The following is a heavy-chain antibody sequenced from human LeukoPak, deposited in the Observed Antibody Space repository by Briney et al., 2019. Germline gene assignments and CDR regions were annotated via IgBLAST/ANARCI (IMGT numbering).Heavy chain of an antibody. CDR2: IIPIFGTA. CDR3: ATVPYITMAEGVDYYGMDV. Sequence: ASVKVSCKASGGTFSSYAISWVRQAPGQGLEWMGGIIPIFGTANYAQKFQGRVTITADESTSTAYMELSSLRSEDTAVYYCATVPYITMAEGVDYYGMDVWGQGTTVTVSS. J-gene: IGHJ6*02. D-gene: IGHD3-10*01. V-gene: IGHV1-69*13. CDR1: GGTFSSYA.